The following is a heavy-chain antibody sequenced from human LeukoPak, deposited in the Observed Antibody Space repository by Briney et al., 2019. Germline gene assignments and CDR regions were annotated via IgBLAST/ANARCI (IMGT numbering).Heavy chain of an antibody. CDR2: IYTSGST. D-gene: IGHD3-10*01. CDR1: NASISTYY. Sequence: SETLSLTCTVSNASISTYYWSWIRQPAGKGLEWIGRIYTSGSTNYNPSLKSRVTMSVDTSKNQFSLKLSSVTAADTAVYYCARDELLWFGDLWGQGTLVAVSS. V-gene: IGHV4-4*07. CDR3: ARDELLWFGDL. J-gene: IGHJ5*02.